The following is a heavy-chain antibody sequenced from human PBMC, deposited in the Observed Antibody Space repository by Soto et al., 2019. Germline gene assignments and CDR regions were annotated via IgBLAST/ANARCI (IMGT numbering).Heavy chain of an antibody. CDR1: GGTFSSYA. V-gene: IGHV1-69*01. CDR2: IIPISGTA. D-gene: IGHD2-2*01. Sequence: QVQLVQSEAEVKKPGSSVNVSCKASGGTFSSYAISWVRQAPGQGLEWMGGIIPISGTANYAQKFQGRVTITADESTSTAYMELSSLRSEDTAVYYCARSQGSSTSLEIYYYYYYGMDVWGQGTTVTVSS. CDR3: ARSQGSSTSLEIYYYYYYGMDV. J-gene: IGHJ6*02.